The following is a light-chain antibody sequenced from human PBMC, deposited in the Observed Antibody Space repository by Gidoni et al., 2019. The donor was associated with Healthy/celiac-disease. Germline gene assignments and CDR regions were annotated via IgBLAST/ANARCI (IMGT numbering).Light chain of an antibody. J-gene: IGKJ2*02. V-gene: IGKV3-15*01. Sequence: EIVMTQSPATLSVSPGERATLSCRASQSVSRNLAWYQQKPGQPPRLHVYGASTKATGTPARFSGSGSGTEFTLTVSSLQSEGFAVYYCQQYNNWPPCTFGQGTKLEIK. CDR2: GAS. CDR1: QSVSRN. CDR3: QQYNNWPPCT.